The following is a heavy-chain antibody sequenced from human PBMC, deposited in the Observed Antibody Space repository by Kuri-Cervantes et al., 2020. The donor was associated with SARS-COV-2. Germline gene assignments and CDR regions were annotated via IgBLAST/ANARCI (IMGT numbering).Heavy chain of an antibody. Sequence: SETLSLTCTVSGGSISSYYWSWIRQPPGKGLEWIGYIYYSGSTNYNPSLKSRVTISVDTSKNQFSLKLSSVTAADMAVYYCARGGYGDYLSWGQGTLVTVSS. CDR3: ARGGYGDYLS. CDR2: IYYSGST. V-gene: IGHV4-59*01. CDR1: GGSISSYY. D-gene: IGHD4-17*01. J-gene: IGHJ5*02.